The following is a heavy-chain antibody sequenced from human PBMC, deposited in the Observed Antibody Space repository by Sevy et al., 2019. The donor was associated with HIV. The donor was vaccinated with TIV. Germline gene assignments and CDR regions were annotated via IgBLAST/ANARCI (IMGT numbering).Heavy chain of an antibody. CDR1: GYTFTGYY. CDR3: ASDAQLWSYSWLDP. Sequence: ASVKVSCKASGYTFTGYYIYWVRQAPGQGLEWMGWINPNSGGTNYAQKFQGRVTMTTDTSVNTANLELSRLRSDDTAVYYCASDAQLWSYSWLDPWGQGTLVTVSS. CDR2: INPNSGGT. J-gene: IGHJ5*02. V-gene: IGHV1-2*02. D-gene: IGHD5-18*01.